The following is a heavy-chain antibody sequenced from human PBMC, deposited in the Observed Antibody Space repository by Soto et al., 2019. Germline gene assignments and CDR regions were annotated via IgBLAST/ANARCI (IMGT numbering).Heavy chain of an antibody. CDR3: ARDKTGPSSSSGASFDD. Sequence: VGSLRLSCAASGFTFSSYGMHWVRQAPGKGLEWVAVIWYDGSNKYYADSVKGRFTISRDNSKNTLYLQVNSLRAEDTAVYYCARDKTGPSSSSGASFDDWGQGNLVPVSS. CDR1: GFTFSSYG. CDR2: IWYDGSNK. D-gene: IGHD6-6*01. V-gene: IGHV3-33*01. J-gene: IGHJ4*02.